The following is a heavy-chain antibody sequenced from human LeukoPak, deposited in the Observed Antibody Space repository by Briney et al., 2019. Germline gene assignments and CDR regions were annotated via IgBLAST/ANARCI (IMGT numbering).Heavy chain of an antibody. Sequence: SETLSLTCAVYGGSFSDYYWSWIRQHPGKGLEWIGYIYYSGSTYYNPSLKSRVTISVDTSKNQFSLKLSSVTAADTAVYYCARTAPYYDFWSGNGSFDYWGQGTLVTVSS. V-gene: IGHV4-31*11. CDR1: GGSFSDYY. CDR3: ARTAPYYDFWSGNGSFDY. J-gene: IGHJ4*02. CDR2: IYYSGST. D-gene: IGHD3-3*01.